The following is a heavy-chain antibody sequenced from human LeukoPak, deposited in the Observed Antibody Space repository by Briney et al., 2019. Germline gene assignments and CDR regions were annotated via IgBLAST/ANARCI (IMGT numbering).Heavy chain of an antibody. CDR3: AKEPSSKMGVVVVPAAQDY. Sequence: GGSLRLSCAASGFTFSSYAMHWVRQAPGKGLEWVAVISYDGSNKYYADSVKGRFTISRDNSKNTLYLQMNSLRAEDTAVYYCAKEPSSKMGVVVVPAAQDYWGQGTLVTVSS. CDR1: GFTFSSYA. V-gene: IGHV3-30*04. CDR2: ISYDGSNK. J-gene: IGHJ4*02. D-gene: IGHD2-2*01.